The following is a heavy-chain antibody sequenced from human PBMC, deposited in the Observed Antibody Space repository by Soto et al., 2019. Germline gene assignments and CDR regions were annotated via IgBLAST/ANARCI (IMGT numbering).Heavy chain of an antibody. CDR1: GGSFSGYY. CDR3: ARVSLPYYYYGMDV. V-gene: IGHV4-34*01. CDR2: INHSGST. J-gene: IGHJ6*02. Sequence: SETLSLTCAVYGGSFSGYYWSWIRQPPGKGLEWIGEINHSGSTNYNPSLKSRVTISVDTSKNQFSLKLSSVTAADTAVYYCARVSLPYYYYGMDVWGQGTTVTVSS.